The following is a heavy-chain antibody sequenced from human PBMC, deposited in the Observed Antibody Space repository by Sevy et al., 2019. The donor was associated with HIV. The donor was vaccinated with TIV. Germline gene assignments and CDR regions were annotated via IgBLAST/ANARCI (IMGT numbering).Heavy chain of an antibody. CDR2: LSFGWGEI. V-gene: IGHV3-23*01. D-gene: IGHD2-8*01. J-gene: IGHJ4*02. Sequence: GGSLRLSCAASGFTFSKYSMSWVRQPPGKGLEWVSTLSFGWGEINYAASVKGRFTMSRDNSKSSVYLQMNNLRPEDTAVYYCAREGCTKPHDYWGQGTLVTVSS. CDR3: AREGCTKPHDY. CDR1: GFTFSKYS.